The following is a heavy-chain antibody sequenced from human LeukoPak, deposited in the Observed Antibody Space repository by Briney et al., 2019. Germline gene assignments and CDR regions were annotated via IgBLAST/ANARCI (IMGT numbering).Heavy chain of an antibody. V-gene: IGHV1-69*13. CDR2: ISPIFATA. J-gene: IGHJ4*02. CDR3: ARVRGYSYGHESYYFDY. Sequence: LVASVKVSCKASGGTFSSYAFSWVRQAPGQGLEWMGGISPIFATANYARKFQGRVTITADESTSTAYMEVGSLRSEDTAVYYCARVRGYSYGHESYYFDYWGQGTLVTVSS. D-gene: IGHD5-18*01. CDR1: GGTFSSYA.